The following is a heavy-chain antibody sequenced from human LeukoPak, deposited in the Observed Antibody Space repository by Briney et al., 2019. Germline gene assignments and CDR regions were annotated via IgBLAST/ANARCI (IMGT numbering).Heavy chain of an antibody. CDR2: ISYDGSNK. J-gene: IGHJ5*02. D-gene: IGHD6-13*01. Sequence: GRSLRLSCAASGFTFSSYAMHRVRQAPGKGLEWVAVISYDGSNKYYADSVKGRFTISRDNSKNTLYLQMNSLRAEDTAVYYCARAKYSSSWFDPWGQGTLVTVSS. CDR1: GFTFSSYA. V-gene: IGHV3-30*04. CDR3: ARAKYSSSWFDP.